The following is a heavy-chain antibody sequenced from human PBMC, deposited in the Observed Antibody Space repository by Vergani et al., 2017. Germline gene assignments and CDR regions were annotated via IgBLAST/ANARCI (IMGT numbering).Heavy chain of an antibody. V-gene: IGHV1-69*12. Sequence: QVQVVQSGAEVKKPGSSVKVSCKASGGIFNDYGFSWVRQAPGQGLEWMGGTIPAFGSINYVQKFQDRVSMIADASTRTVYMELRSLRAEDTAVYYCVSGELYARDHYGVDVWGRGTTVTVSS. D-gene: IGHD2-2*01. CDR1: GGIFNDYG. CDR3: VSGELYARDHYGVDV. CDR2: TIPAFGSI. J-gene: IGHJ6*02.